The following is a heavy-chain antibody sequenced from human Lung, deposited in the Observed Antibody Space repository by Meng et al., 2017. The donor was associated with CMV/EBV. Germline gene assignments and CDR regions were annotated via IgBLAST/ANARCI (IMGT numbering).Heavy chain of an antibody. Sequence: SETLSLXCAVYGGSFSEYDWSWIRQSPGKGLEWIGEINHSGNTTYNPSLKSRATISIDASKRQFSLKLYSVTAADTAVYYCARRSPNWGLGDGGQGTLVTVSS. J-gene: IGHJ4*02. CDR1: GGSFSEYD. CDR3: ARRSPNWGLGD. D-gene: IGHD7-27*01. V-gene: IGHV4-34*01. CDR2: INHSGNT.